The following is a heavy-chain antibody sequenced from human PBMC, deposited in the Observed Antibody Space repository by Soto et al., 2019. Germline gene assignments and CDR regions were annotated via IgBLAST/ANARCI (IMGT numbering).Heavy chain of an antibody. V-gene: IGHV2-5*02. CDR3: ARTTGHGNRWHLDF. CDR1: GFSLNASSVG. J-gene: IGHJ4*02. D-gene: IGHD4-17*01. Sequence: QITLKESGPALVKPTQTLTLTCAVFGFSLNASSVGVGWIHQSPGKALEWLGLIYWDDDKYYSPSLNNRLTINRDTSRNHVVLTLTSMDPVETATYHCARTTGHGNRWHLDFRGKGTLVTVSS. CDR2: IYWDDDK.